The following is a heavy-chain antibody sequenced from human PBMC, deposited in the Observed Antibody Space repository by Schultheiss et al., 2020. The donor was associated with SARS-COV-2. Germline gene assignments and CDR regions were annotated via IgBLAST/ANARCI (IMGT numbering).Heavy chain of an antibody. Sequence: SETLSLTCAVYGGSFSGYYWSWIRQPPGKGLEWIGEINHSGSTNYNPSLKSRVTISVDRSKNQFSLKLSSVTAADTAVYYCARVTEGYCSSTSCPDYYYYYMDVWGKGTTVTVSS. J-gene: IGHJ6*03. CDR1: GGSFSGYY. D-gene: IGHD2-2*01. CDR2: INHSGST. V-gene: IGHV4-34*01. CDR3: ARVTEGYCSSTSCPDYYYYYMDV.